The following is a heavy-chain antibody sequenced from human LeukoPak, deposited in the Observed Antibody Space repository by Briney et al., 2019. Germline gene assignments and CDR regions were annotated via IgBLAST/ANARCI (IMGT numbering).Heavy chain of an antibody. CDR2: IFYSGST. D-gene: IGHD3-3*01. CDR1: GDSISSSTYY. J-gene: IGHJ5*02. V-gene: IGHV4-39*01. Sequence: SETLSLTCTVSGDSISSSTYYWGWIRQPPGKGLEWIGSIFYSGSTYYNPSLKSRVTISVDASKNQFSLKLSSVTAADTAVYYCARALFYDFWSGNWFDPWGQGTLVTVSS. CDR3: ARALFYDFWSGNWFDP.